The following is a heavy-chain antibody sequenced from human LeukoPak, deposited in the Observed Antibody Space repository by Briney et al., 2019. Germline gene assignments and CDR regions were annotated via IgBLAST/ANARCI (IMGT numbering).Heavy chain of an antibody. CDR2: IYYSGST. J-gene: IGHJ3*02. CDR1: GGSISSYY. CDR3: ARSHSGSYYVSAFDI. V-gene: IGHV4-59*12. D-gene: IGHD1-26*01. Sequence: KPSETLSLTCTVSGGSISSYYWSWIRQPPGKGLEWIGYIYYSGSTNYNPSLKSRVTMSVDTSKNQFSLKLSSVTAADTAVYYCARSHSGSYYVSAFDIWGQGTMVTVSS.